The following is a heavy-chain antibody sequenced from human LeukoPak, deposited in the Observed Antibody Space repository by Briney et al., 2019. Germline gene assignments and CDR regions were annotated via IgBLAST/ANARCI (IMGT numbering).Heavy chain of an antibody. D-gene: IGHD6-19*01. Sequence: GGSLRLSCAASGFTVSSNYMSWVRQAPGKGLEWVSAISGSGGSTYYADSVKGRFTISRDNAKNSLYLQMNSLRVEDTAVYYCARDSESWTVTGPRFDYWGQGTLVTVSS. CDR3: ARDSESWTVTGPRFDY. J-gene: IGHJ4*02. CDR2: ISGSGGST. V-gene: IGHV3-23*01. CDR1: GFTVSSNY.